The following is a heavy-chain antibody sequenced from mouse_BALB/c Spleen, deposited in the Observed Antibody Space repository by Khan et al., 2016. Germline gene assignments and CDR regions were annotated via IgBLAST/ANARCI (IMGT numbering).Heavy chain of an antibody. V-gene: IGHV3-1*02. J-gene: IGHJ4*01. CDR2: IHYNGST. Sequence: EVQLQESGPDLVKPSQSLSLTCTVTGYSITSGYSWHWIRQFPGNKLEWMGYIHYNGSTNYNPSLKSRISITRDTSKNQFFLQLNSMTTEDTATCYCASDDYDEVYFPMDYWGQGTSVTVSS. CDR3: ASDDYDEVYFPMDY. CDR1: GYSITSGYS. D-gene: IGHD2-4*01.